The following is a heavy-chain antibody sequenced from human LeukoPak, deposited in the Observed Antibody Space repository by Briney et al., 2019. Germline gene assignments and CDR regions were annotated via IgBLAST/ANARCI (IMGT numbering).Heavy chain of an antibody. CDR3: ARDGLRNWYFDL. CDR2: LDTDGSDT. Sequence: PGGSLRLSCAASGFTFSNYWMHWVRQAPGKGLVWVSRLDTDGSDTSYADSVTGRFTISRDNAKNMLFLQMNNVRAEDTAVYYCARDGLRNWYFDLWGRGTLVTVSS. J-gene: IGHJ2*01. D-gene: IGHD5-12*01. V-gene: IGHV3-74*01. CDR1: GFTFSNYW.